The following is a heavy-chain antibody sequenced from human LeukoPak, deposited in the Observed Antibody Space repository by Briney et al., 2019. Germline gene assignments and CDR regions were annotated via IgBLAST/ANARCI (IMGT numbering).Heavy chain of an antibody. CDR2: VNPNSGNT. CDR3: ASSYSVTYYYYYGMDV. D-gene: IGHD1-26*01. V-gene: IGHV1-8*01. J-gene: IGHJ6*02. Sequence: ASVKVSCKASGYTFTSYDINWVRQATGQGLEWMGWVNPNSGNTGYAQKFQGRVTMTRNTSISTAYMELSSLRSEDTAVYYCASSYSVTYYYYYGMDVWGQGTTVTVSS. CDR1: GYTFTSYD.